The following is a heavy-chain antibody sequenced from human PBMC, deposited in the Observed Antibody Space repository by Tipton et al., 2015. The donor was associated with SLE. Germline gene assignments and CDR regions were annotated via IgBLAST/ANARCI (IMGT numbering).Heavy chain of an antibody. CDR1: GSSITNGYS. Sequence: TLSLTCAVSGSSITNGYSWSWVRQSPGKGLEWIGEISHSRTTNYNPSLKSRVSMSLDTSTNQFSLRLSSVTAADTAVYYCARGVAGYFYYCYLDVWGKGTTVTIPS. CDR2: ISHSRTT. CDR3: ARGVAGYFYYCYLDV. J-gene: IGHJ6*03. V-gene: IGHV4-34*01.